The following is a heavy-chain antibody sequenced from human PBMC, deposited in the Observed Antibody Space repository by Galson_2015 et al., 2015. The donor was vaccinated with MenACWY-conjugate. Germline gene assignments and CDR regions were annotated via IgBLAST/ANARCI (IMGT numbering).Heavy chain of an antibody. V-gene: IGHV4-39*07. J-gene: IGHJ5*02. CDR1: GGSIESRTFY. CDR3: ARDQWGKWCDP. CDR2: IYFSGST. Sequence: ETLSLTCTVSGGSIESRTFYWGWIRQPPGKGLEWIGSIYFSGSTYYNSSLKSRVTTSVDTSKNQFSLKVNSLTAADTAMYFCARDQWGKWCDPWGQGTQVTVSS. D-gene: IGHD1-26*01.